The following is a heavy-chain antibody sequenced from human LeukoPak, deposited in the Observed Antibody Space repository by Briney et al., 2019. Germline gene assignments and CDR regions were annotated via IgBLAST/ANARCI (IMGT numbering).Heavy chain of an antibody. CDR1: GGSFSGYY. CDR2: INHSGST. V-gene: IGHV4-34*01. Sequence: PSETLSLTCAVYGGSFSGYYWSWIRQPPGKGLEWIGEINHSGSTNYNPSLKSRVTISVDTSENQFSLKLSSVTAADTAVYYCARVGPRGTYSSFDYWGQGTLVTVSS. CDR3: ARVGPRGTYSSFDY. J-gene: IGHJ4*02. D-gene: IGHD6-13*01.